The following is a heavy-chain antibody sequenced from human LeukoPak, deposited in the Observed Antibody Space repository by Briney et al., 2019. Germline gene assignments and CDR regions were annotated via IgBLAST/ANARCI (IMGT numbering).Heavy chain of an antibody. Sequence: ASVKVSCKASGYTFTGYYMHWVRQAPGQGLEWVGWINPNSGGTNYAQKFQGRVTTTRDTSISTAYMELSRLRSDDTAVYYCARELLKSSLQYYYGSGSSGYWGQGTLVTVSS. D-gene: IGHD3-10*01. CDR1: GYTFTGYY. CDR3: ARELLKSSLQYYYGSGSSGY. CDR2: INPNSGGT. V-gene: IGHV1-2*02. J-gene: IGHJ4*02.